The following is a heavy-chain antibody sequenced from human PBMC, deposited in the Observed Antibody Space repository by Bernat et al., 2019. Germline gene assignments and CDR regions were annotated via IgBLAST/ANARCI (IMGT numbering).Heavy chain of an antibody. D-gene: IGHD2/OR15-2a*01. CDR2: LGSDEIFT. V-gene: IGHV3-74*01. CDR3: ATLSCDSIRCYDY. J-gene: IGHJ4*02. CDR1: GFTLSNYW. Sequence: EVQLVESGGGLVQPGGSLRLSCPASGFTLSNYWRHWVRQAQDKGLVSVSRLGSDEIFTTYADSVKGRFTISRDSAKNTLYLQMNSLRADDTAVYYCATLSCDSIRCYDYWGQGTLVTVSS.